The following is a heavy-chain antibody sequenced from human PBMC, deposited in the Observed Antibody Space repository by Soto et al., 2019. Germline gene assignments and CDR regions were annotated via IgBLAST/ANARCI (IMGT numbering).Heavy chain of an antibody. Sequence: LSLTCAVSGGSISSSNWWSWVRQPPGKGLVWIGNIYYSGSTNYNPSLKSRVTISVDTSKNQFSLKLSSVTAADTAVYYCARDRWGGSGYSFFYYWGRGPLV. D-gene: IGHD3-22*01. CDR3: ARDRWGGSGYSFFYY. V-gene: IGHV4-4*02. J-gene: IGHJ4*02. CDR2: IYYSGST. CDR1: GGSISSSNW.